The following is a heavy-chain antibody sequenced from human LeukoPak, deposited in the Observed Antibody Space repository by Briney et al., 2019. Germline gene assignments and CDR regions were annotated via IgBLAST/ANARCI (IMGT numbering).Heavy chain of an antibody. V-gene: IGHV3-30-3*01. J-gene: IGHJ3*02. CDR2: ISYDGSNK. CDR1: GFTFSSYA. D-gene: IGHD2-2*03. Sequence: GGSLRLSCAASGFTFSSYAMHWVRQAPGKGLEWVAVISYDGSNKYYADSVKGRFTISRDNSKNTLYLQMNSLRAEDTAVYYCARIGYCSSTSCSPAGAFDIWGQGTMVTVSS. CDR3: ARIGYCSSTSCSPAGAFDI.